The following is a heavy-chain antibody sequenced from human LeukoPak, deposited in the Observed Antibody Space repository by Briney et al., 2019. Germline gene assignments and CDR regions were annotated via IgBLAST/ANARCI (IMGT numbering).Heavy chain of an antibody. CDR3: ARGEFTLDY. J-gene: IGHJ4*02. CDR1: GFTFSTFW. V-gene: IGHV3-21*01. D-gene: IGHD3-10*01. CDR2: ISSSSSYI. Sequence: PGGSLRLSCAASGFTFSTFWMSWVRQAPGKGLEWVSSISSSSSYIYYADSVKGRFTISRDNAKNSLYLQMNSLRAEDTAVYYCARGEFTLDYWGQGTLVTVSS.